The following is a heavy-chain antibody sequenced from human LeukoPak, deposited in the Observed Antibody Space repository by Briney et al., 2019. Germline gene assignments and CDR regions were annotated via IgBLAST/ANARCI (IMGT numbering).Heavy chain of an antibody. Sequence: GGSLRLSCAASGFIFSDYNMLWFRQAPGKGLECISFISSRGTTINYADSVRGRCTISRVNAENSLYLQLNSLRVEDTAVYYCARGHSVYDFRLYWGQGTLVTVSS. CDR1: GFIFSDYN. CDR3: ARGHSVYDFRLY. V-gene: IGHV3-48*01. D-gene: IGHD5/OR15-5a*01. J-gene: IGHJ4*02. CDR2: ISSRGTTI.